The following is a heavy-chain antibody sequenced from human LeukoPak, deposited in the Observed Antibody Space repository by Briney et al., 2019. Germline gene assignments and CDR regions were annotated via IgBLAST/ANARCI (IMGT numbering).Heavy chain of an antibody. V-gene: IGHV3-53*01. CDR3: AKVEGSGWSYFDY. J-gene: IGHJ4*02. Sequence: GGSLRLSCAASGFAVRLNYMTWVRQAPGKGLEWVSIIYSGGDTYYADSVRGRFTVSRDDSKNTLYLQMNSLRAEDTAVYYCAKVEGSGWSYFDYWGQGTLVTVSS. D-gene: IGHD6-19*01. CDR1: GFAVRLNY. CDR2: IYSGGDT.